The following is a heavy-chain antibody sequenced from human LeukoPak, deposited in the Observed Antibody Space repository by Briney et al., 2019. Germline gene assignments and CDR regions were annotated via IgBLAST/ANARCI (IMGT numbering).Heavy chain of an antibody. CDR3: AKDPGAGYYGSSGYGPLDY. Sequence: GGSLRLSCAASGFTFSSYGMHWVRQAPGKGLEWVAFIRYDGSNKYYADSVKGRFTISRDNSKNTLYLQMNSLRAEDTAVYYCAKDPGAGYYGSSGYGPLDYWGQGTLVTVSS. CDR2: IRYDGSNK. V-gene: IGHV3-30*02. D-gene: IGHD3-22*01. J-gene: IGHJ4*02. CDR1: GFTFSSYG.